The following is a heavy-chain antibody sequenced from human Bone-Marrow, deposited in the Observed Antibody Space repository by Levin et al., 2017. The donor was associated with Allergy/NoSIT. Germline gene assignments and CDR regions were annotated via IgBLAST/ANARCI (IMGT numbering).Heavy chain of an antibody. J-gene: IGHJ6*02. CDR2: INYSGST. V-gene: IGHV4-61*01. D-gene: IGHD5-24*01. CDR3: ARDEIGYKFPHQYYYGLDV. CDR1: GGSVGSGSYY. Sequence: ESLKISCTVSGGSVGSGSYYWNWIRQFPGKELQWIGYINYSGSTIYKPSLNSRVNISFDTSKSQFFLRLSSVTAADTAVYYCARDEIGYKFPHQYYYGLDVWGQGTTVTVSS.